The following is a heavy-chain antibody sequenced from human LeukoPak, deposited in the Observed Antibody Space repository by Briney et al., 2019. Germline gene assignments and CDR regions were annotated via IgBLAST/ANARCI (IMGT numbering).Heavy chain of an antibody. Sequence: PSETLSLTCTVSGGSIGSGGYYWSWIRQPPGKGLEWIGYIYHSGSTYYNPSLKSRVTISIDRSTNQFSLRLSPVTAADTAVYYCARDGSSATYFDCWGQGTLVTVSS. CDR3: ARDGSSATYFDC. J-gene: IGHJ4*02. CDR2: IYHSGST. CDR1: GGSIGSGGYY. V-gene: IGHV4-30-2*01. D-gene: IGHD3-10*01.